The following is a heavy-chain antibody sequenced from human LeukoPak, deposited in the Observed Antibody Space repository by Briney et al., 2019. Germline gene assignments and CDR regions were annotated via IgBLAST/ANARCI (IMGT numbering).Heavy chain of an antibody. Sequence: KTGGSLRLSCAASGFTFSSYSMNWVRQAPGKGLEWVSSISSSSSYIYYADSVKGRFTISRDNAKNSLYLQMNSLRAEDTAVYYCARDFPFGYCSSTSCSPFDYWGQGTLVTVSS. D-gene: IGHD2-2*01. V-gene: IGHV3-21*01. J-gene: IGHJ4*02. CDR2: ISSSSSYI. CDR1: GFTFSSYS. CDR3: ARDFPFGYCSSTSCSPFDY.